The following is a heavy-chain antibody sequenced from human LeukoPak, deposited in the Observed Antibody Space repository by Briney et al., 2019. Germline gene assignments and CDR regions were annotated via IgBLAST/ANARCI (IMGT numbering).Heavy chain of an antibody. CDR2: ISYDGSNK. Sequence: GGSLRLSCAASGFSFSNYNMHWVRQAPGKGLEWVAVISYDGSNKHYADSVKGRFTISRDNSKNRLYLQMNSLTADPTAAYYRARDNNGDYWGQGTLVTVSS. CDR1: GFSFSNYN. D-gene: IGHD1/OR15-1a*01. J-gene: IGHJ4*02. V-gene: IGHV3-30*03. CDR3: ARDNNGDY.